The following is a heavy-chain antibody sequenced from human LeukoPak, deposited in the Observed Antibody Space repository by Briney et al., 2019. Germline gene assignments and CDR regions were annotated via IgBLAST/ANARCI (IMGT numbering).Heavy chain of an antibody. D-gene: IGHD3-9*01. J-gene: IGHJ4*02. CDR2: ISGSGGST. CDR3: AKGIRYFDWLFDY. Sequence: PGGSLRLSCAASGFTFSSYAVSWVRQAPGKGLEWVSAISGSGGSTYYADSVKGRFTISRDNSKNTLYLQMNSLRAEDTAVYYCAKGIRYFDWLFDYWGQGTLVTVSS. V-gene: IGHV3-23*01. CDR1: GFTFSSYA.